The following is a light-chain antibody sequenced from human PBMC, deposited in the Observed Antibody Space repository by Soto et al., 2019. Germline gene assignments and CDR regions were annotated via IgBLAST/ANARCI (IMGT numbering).Light chain of an antibody. CDR1: QSVSSSS. CDR2: GAS. Sequence: EIVLTQSPGTLSLSPGERATLSCRASQSVSSSSLAWYQQKPGQAPRLLIYGASSRATGIPDRFSGSGSGTDFTLTISRLEPEDFAVYYRQQYGSSLLTFGGGTKVEIK. V-gene: IGKV3-20*01. CDR3: QQYGSSLLT. J-gene: IGKJ4*01.